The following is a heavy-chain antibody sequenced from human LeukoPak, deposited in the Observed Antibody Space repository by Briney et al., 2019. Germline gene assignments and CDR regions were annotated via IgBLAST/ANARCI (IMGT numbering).Heavy chain of an antibody. V-gene: IGHV3-7*03. CDR3: ARGRYCSGGSCYFDQ. J-gene: IGHJ4*02. D-gene: IGHD2-15*01. CDR2: IKHDGSEK. CDR1: GFSFTTYW. Sequence: GGSLRLSCAVSGFSFTTYWMSWVRQAPGKGLEWVANIKHDGSEKYYVDSVKGRFTISRDNAKNSLSLQMNSLTAEDTAVYYCARGRYCSGGSCYFDQWGQGTLVTVSS.